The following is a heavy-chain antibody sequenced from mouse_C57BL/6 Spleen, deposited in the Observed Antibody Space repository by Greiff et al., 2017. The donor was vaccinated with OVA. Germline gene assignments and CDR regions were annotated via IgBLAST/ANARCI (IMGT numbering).Heavy chain of an antibody. CDR1: GYTFTDYY. Sequence: EVQLQQSGPELVKPGASVKISCKASGYTFTDYYMNWVKQSHGKSLEWIGDINPNNGGTSYNQKFKGKATLTVDKSSSTAYMELRSLTSEDSAVYYCARLGSYGYFDVWGTGTTVTVSS. J-gene: IGHJ1*03. V-gene: IGHV1-26*01. CDR3: ARLGSYGYFDV. D-gene: IGHD1-1*01. CDR2: INPNNGGT.